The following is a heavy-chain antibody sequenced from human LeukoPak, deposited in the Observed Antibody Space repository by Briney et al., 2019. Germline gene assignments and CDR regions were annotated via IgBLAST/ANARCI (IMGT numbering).Heavy chain of an antibody. CDR2: INGDGTTT. D-gene: IGHD2-15*01. V-gene: IGHV3-74*01. CDR3: ARRVDATRWFDP. Sequence: GGSLRLCCSASGFTFSDYFMHWDRQAAGEGLVWVSRINGDGTTTIYADSVKGRFTISRDNAKNTLYLQMNSLRAEDTAIYYCARRVDATRWFDPWGQGTLVTVSS. CDR1: GFTFSDYF. J-gene: IGHJ5*02.